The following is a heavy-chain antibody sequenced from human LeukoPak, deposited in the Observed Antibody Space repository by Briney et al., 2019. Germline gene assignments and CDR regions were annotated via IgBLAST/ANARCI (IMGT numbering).Heavy chain of an antibody. J-gene: IGHJ6*02. CDR2: IGARDGRT. CDR1: GFTFSSYA. V-gene: IGHV3-23*01. CDR3: AKGLYDYALDV. Sequence: GGSLRLSCAASGFTFSSYAMSWVRQAPGKGLDWVALIGARDGRTYYADPVKGRFTISRDNFKNTLYLQMNSLRAEDTAIYYCAKGLYDYALDVWGQGTAVTVSS.